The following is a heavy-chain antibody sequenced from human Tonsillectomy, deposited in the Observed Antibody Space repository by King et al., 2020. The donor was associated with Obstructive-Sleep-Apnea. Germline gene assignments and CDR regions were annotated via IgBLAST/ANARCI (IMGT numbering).Heavy chain of an antibody. Sequence: EVQLVESGGGLVQPGGSLRLSCAASGFTFSSYWMSWVRQAPGKGLEWVANIKEDGSEKYYVDSVKGRFTISRDNAKNSLYLQMNSLGAEDTAVYYCAREGTGYCSGGSCYSGYFDYWGQGTLVTVSS. CDR1: GFTFSSYW. J-gene: IGHJ4*02. D-gene: IGHD2-15*01. CDR3: AREGTGYCSGGSCYSGYFDY. CDR2: IKEDGSEK. V-gene: IGHV3-7*03.